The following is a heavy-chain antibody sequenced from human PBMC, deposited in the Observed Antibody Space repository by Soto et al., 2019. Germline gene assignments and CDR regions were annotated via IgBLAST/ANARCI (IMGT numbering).Heavy chain of an antibody. V-gene: IGHV3-23*01. Sequence: EVQLLESGGGLVQPGGSLKLSCAASGFPFSGYSRSWVRQTPGKGLEWVAGISGAGYSKYHAHSVMGRFSISRYNFKSTLYPDLNSLRAEPTALYYCAKSRGDSWPTYFLDLWGQGTLVTVSS. CDR1: GFPFSGYS. CDR3: AKSRGDSWPTYFLDL. J-gene: IGHJ5*02. D-gene: IGHD6-13*01. CDR2: ISGAGYSK.